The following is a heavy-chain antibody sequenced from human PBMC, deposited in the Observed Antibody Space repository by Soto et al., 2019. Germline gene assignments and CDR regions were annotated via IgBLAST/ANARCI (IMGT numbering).Heavy chain of an antibody. CDR3: ARDLIGVAGTSDY. CDR1: GYTFTGYY. J-gene: IGHJ4*02. V-gene: IGHV1-2*02. Sequence: ASVKVSCKASGYTFTGYYMHWVRQAPGQGLEWMGWINPNSGGTNYAQKFQGRVTMTRDTSISTAYMELSRLRSDDTAVYYCARDLIGVAGTSDYWGQGTLVTVSS. D-gene: IGHD6-19*01. CDR2: INPNSGGT.